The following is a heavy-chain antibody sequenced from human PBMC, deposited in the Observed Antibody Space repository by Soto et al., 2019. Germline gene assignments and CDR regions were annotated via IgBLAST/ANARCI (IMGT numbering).Heavy chain of an antibody. CDR3: ARGPGWTASSAPFDY. Sequence: PSETLSLTCAVYGGSVSDYYWSWIRQPPGKGLEWIGEINHSGSTNYILSLKSRVTISVDTSKNQFSLKLRSVTTADTAVYYCARGPGWTASSAPFDYWGQGTLVTVSS. CDR2: INHSGST. D-gene: IGHD6-19*01. CDR1: GGSVSDYY. J-gene: IGHJ4*02. V-gene: IGHV4-34*01.